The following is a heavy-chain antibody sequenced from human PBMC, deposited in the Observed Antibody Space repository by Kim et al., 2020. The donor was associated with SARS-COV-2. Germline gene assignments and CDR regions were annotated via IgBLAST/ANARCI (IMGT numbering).Heavy chain of an antibody. D-gene: IGHD3-3*01. V-gene: IGHV3-30*18. J-gene: IGHJ5*02. Sequence: GGSLRLSCAASGFTFSSYGMHWVRQAPGKGLEWVAVISYDGSNKYYADSVKGRFTISRDNSKNTLYLQMNSLRAEDTAVYYCAKDNRPYYDFWSGYDPHWVDPWGQGTLVTVSS. CDR3: AKDNRPYYDFWSGYDPHWVDP. CDR2: ISYDGSNK. CDR1: GFTFSSYG.